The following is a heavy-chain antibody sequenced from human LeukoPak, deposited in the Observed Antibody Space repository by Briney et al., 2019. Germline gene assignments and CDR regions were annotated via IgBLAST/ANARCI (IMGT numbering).Heavy chain of an antibody. CDR3: ARAFNSIQPLDY. D-gene: IGHD4-11*01. Sequence: ASVKVSRKASGYTFTRYYMHWVRQAPGQGLEWMGIINPSGGSTTYAQKFQGRVTMTSDMSTNTVYMELRSLRSEDTAMYYCARAFNSIQPLDYWGQGTLVTVSS. CDR2: INPSGGST. J-gene: IGHJ4*02. CDR1: GYTFTRYY. V-gene: IGHV1-46*01.